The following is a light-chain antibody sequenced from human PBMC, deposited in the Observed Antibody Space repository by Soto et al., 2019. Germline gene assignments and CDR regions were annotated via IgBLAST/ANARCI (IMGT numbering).Light chain of an antibody. Sequence: QSVLAQPRSVSGSPGQSVTISCSGTSSDVGGYDYVSWYQQHPGKAPKLVIYDVTKRPSGVPDRFSGSKSGNTASLTTSGLQAEDEADYYCCSYAGTYTNYVFGTGTKVTVL. J-gene: IGLJ1*01. CDR1: SSDVGGYDY. CDR2: DVT. CDR3: CSYAGTYTNYV. V-gene: IGLV2-11*01.